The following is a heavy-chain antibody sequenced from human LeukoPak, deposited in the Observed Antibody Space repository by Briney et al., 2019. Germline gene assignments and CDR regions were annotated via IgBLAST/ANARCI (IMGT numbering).Heavy chain of an antibody. Sequence: PSEILSLTCTVSGGSISSYYWSWIRQPPGNGLEWIGYIYYSGSTNYNPSLKSRDTISVDTSKNQFSLKLSSVTAADTAVYYCARRGDYDSSGYYSPHAFDIWGQGTMVTVSS. CDR2: IYYSGST. CDR3: ARRGDYDSSGYYSPHAFDI. J-gene: IGHJ3*02. CDR1: GGSISSYY. D-gene: IGHD3-22*01. V-gene: IGHV4-59*08.